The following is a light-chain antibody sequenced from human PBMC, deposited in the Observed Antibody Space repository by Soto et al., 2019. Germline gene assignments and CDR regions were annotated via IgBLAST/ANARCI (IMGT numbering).Light chain of an antibody. Sequence: QSVLTQPPSVSGAPGQSLTISCTGSSANIGAEYDVHWYQQLPGTAPKLLIYANSNRPSGVPDRFSGSKSGISASLAIPGFQAEVEAAYYWQSYESSSLRGFVFGSGKKGTVL. V-gene: IGLV1-40*01. CDR1: SANIGAEYD. CDR2: ANS. CDR3: QSYESSSLRGFV. J-gene: IGLJ1*01.